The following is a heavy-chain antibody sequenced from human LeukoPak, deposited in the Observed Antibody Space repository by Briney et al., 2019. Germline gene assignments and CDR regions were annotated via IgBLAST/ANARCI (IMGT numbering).Heavy chain of an antibody. Sequence: SGGSLRLSCEASGFTFNTYSMNWARQAPGKGLEWVSYISSSSSTIYYADSVKGRFTISRDNAKNSLYLQMNSLRAEDTAVYYCARGTGYCSGGSCYYLTPFDYWGQGTLVTVSS. V-gene: IGHV3-48*01. D-gene: IGHD2-15*01. CDR2: ISSSSSTI. CDR1: GFTFNTYS. CDR3: ARGTGYCSGGSCYYLTPFDY. J-gene: IGHJ4*02.